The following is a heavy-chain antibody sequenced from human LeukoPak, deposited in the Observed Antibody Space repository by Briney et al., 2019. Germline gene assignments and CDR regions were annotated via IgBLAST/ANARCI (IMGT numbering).Heavy chain of an antibody. CDR3: ARAGHCSSTSCYAKGLRPYYFDY. D-gene: IGHD2-2*01. V-gene: IGHV4-34*01. CDR1: GGSFSGYY. CDR2: INHSGST. J-gene: IGHJ4*02. Sequence: SETLSLTCAVYGGSFSGYYWSWIRQPPGKGLEWIGEINHSGSTNYNPSLKSRVTISVDTSKNQFSLKLSSVTAADTAVYYCARAGHCSSTSCYAKGLRPYYFDYWGQGTLVTVSS.